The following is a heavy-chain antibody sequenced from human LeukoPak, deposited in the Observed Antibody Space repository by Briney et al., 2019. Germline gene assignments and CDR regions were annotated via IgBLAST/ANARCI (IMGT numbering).Heavy chain of an antibody. CDR3: TIDSNSGWTGY. V-gene: IGHV3-15*01. CDR2: IKTKGEGGTT. CDR1: GFTFTNAW. D-gene: IGHD6-19*01. Sequence: GGSLRLSSAASGFTFTNAWMSWVRQAPGKGLEWVGRIKTKGEGGTTDYAAPVKGRFTISRDDSKDTLYLQMNSLKTEDTAVYYCTIDSNSGWTGYWGQGTLVTVSS. J-gene: IGHJ4*02.